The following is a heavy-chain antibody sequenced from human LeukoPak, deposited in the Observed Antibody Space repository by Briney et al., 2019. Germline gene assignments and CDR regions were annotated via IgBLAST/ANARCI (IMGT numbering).Heavy chain of an antibody. J-gene: IGHJ4*02. CDR2: IYNNGSS. Sequence: SETLSLTCTVYDGSIRTYYWSWIRQPAGKGLEWIGRIYNNGSSNFKPSLKSRLTMSVDTSKSQLSLKLIALTAADTAVYYCARDRGLTSNDAYYFDHWGKGNPVTVSS. D-gene: IGHD3-10*01. CDR1: DGSIRTYY. CDR3: ARDRGLTSNDAYYFDH. V-gene: IGHV4-4*07.